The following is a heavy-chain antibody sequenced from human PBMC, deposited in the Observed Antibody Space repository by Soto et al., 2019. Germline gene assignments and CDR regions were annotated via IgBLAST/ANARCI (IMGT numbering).Heavy chain of an antibody. CDR2: ISAYNGNT. CDR1: GYTFTSYG. J-gene: IGHJ4*02. CDR3: ARDSHGDWNDPVDY. Sequence: GASVKVSCKASGYTFTSYGISWVRQAPGQGLEWMGWISAYNGNTNYAQKLQGRVTMATDTSTSTAYMELRSLRSDDTAVYYCARDSHGDWNDPVDYWGQGTLVTVSS. D-gene: IGHD1-1*01. V-gene: IGHV1-18*01.